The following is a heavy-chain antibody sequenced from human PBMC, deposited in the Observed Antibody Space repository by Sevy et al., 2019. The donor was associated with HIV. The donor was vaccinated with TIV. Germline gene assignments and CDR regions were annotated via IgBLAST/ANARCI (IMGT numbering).Heavy chain of an antibody. Sequence: GGSLRLSCAASGFTFSSYAMSWVRQAPGKGLEWVSAISGSGGSTYYADSVKGRFTISRDNSKNTLYLQMNSPRAEDTAVYYCAKGSYSPTGYFDYWGQGTLVTVSS. CDR3: AKGSYSPTGYFDY. D-gene: IGHD1-26*01. CDR2: ISGSGGST. CDR1: GFTFSSYA. V-gene: IGHV3-23*01. J-gene: IGHJ4*02.